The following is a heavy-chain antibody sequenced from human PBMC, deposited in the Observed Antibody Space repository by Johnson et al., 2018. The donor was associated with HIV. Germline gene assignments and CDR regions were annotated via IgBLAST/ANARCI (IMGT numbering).Heavy chain of an antibody. D-gene: IGHD2-8*01. CDR3: ARDRGYCTNGVCYYDAFDI. CDR1: GFTFSDYN. CDR2: ISSTGSTI. V-gene: IGHV3-11*04. Sequence: QVKLLESGGGLVKPGGSLRLSCATSGFTFSDYNMNWIRQAPGKGLEWISYISSTGSTIYYAESVKGRFTISRDNAKNSLYLQMNSLRGEDTAVYYCARDRGYCTNGVCYYDAFDIWGQGTMVSVSS. J-gene: IGHJ3*02.